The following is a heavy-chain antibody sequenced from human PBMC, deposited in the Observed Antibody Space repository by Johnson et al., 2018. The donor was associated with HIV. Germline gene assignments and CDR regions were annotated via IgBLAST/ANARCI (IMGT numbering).Heavy chain of an antibody. D-gene: IGHD3-10*01. CDR2: INWNGGSK. CDR3: ASSYSESDAFDI. Sequence: MLLVESGVGVVRPGGSLRLTCTGSGFTFDDYGMSWVRQSPGKGLEWVSGINWNGGSKGHADSVKGRFTISRDNAKNSLFLQMNSLRVEDTAVYYCASSYSESDAFDIWGQRTMVTVSS. CDR1: GFTFDDYG. J-gene: IGHJ3*02. V-gene: IGHV3-20*04.